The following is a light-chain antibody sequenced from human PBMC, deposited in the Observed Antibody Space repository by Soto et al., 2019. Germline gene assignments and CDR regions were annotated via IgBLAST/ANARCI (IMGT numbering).Light chain of an antibody. CDR1: QSVSSN. CDR3: QQYNNWPPAAQYT. J-gene: IGKJ2*01. CDR2: GAS. Sequence: EIVMTQSPATLSLSPGERATLSCRASQSVSSNLAWYQQKPGQAPRLLIYGASTRATGIPARFSGSGSGTEFTLTISSLQSEDFAVYYCQQYNNWPPAAQYTFGQGTKLEIK. V-gene: IGKV3-15*01.